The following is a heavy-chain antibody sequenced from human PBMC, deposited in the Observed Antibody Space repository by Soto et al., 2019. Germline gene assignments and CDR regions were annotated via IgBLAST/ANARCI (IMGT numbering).Heavy chain of an antibody. CDR3: ARRSIFTWSDAFDI. V-gene: IGHV1-46*01. Sequence: ASVTVSCKAAGYTFTSFYMHWVRQALGQGLEWMGFINPSGGITTYAQKFQARVTMTSDTSTSTVYMELRTLKSEDTAVYYCARRSIFTWSDAFDIWGQGTMVTVSS. D-gene: IGHD3-3*01. CDR1: GYTFTSFY. CDR2: INPSGGIT. J-gene: IGHJ3*02.